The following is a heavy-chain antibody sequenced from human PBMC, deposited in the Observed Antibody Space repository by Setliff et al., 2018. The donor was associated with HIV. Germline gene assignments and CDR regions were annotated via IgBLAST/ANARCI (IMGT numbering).Heavy chain of an antibody. CDR3: ARDRRDGLYYHGMDV. V-gene: IGHV1-18*01. CDR1: GYTFTTYG. Sequence: ASVKVSCKASGYTFTTYGISWVRQAPGHGLEWMGWISPYIGHTNYAQNFQGRVTMTRDMSTSTVYMELSSLRSEDTAVYYCARDRRDGLYYHGMDVWGQGTTVTVSS. D-gene: IGHD5-12*01. J-gene: IGHJ6*02. CDR2: ISPYIGHT.